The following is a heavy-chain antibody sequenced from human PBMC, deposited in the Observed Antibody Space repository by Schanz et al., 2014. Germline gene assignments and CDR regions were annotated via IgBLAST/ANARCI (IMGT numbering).Heavy chain of an antibody. CDR2: VSSRSDEI. CDR3: AKGRFGELSAFDI. J-gene: IGHJ3*02. V-gene: IGHV3-23*05. Sequence: EVQLLESGGGLVQPGGSLRLSCSASTFTFDHYAMTWVRQAPGKGLEWVAAVSSRSDEIKYADSVRGRFTISRDNSRSTMYLQMNSLRAEDTAVYYCAKGRFGELSAFDIWSQGTMVTVSS. D-gene: IGHD3-10*01. CDR1: TFTFDHYA.